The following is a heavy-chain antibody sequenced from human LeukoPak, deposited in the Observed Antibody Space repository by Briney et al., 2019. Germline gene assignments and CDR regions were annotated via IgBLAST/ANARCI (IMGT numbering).Heavy chain of an antibody. Sequence: PGGSLRLSCGASGFTFRNYWMNWIRQAPGKGLEWVSFIYSDNTHYSDSVKGRFTISRDNSKNTLYLQMNSLRAEDTAVYYCARRAGAYSHPYDYWGQGTLVTVSS. V-gene: IGHV3-53*01. D-gene: IGHD4/OR15-4a*01. J-gene: IGHJ4*02. CDR3: ARRAGAYSHPYDY. CDR1: GFTFRNYW. CDR2: IYSDNT.